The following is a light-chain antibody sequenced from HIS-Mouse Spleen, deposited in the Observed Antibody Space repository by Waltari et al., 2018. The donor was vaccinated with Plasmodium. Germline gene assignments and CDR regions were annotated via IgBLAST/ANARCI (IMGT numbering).Light chain of an antibody. V-gene: IGLV3-1*01. J-gene: IGLJ2*01. CDR3: QAWDSSTVV. CDR2: QDS. CDR1: YLGVKC. Sequence: SYELTQPPSVSVSPGQPATLPCSRGYLGVKCACWSQQQPGQSPVLVIYQDSKRPSGIPERFSGSNSGNTATLTISGTQAMDEADYYCQAWDSSTVVFGGGTKLTVL.